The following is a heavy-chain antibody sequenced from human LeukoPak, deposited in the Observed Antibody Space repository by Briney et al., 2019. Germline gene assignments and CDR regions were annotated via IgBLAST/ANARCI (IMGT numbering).Heavy chain of an antibody. Sequence: GRSLRLSCAASGFTFSSYGMHWVRQAPGKGLEWVAVISYDGSNKYYADSVKGRFTISRDNSKNTLYLQMNSLRAEDTAVHYCAKVWFGISSEFDPWGQGTLVTVSS. CDR3: AKVWFGISSEFDP. CDR1: GFTFSSYG. D-gene: IGHD3-10*01. CDR2: ISYDGSNK. V-gene: IGHV3-30*18. J-gene: IGHJ5*02.